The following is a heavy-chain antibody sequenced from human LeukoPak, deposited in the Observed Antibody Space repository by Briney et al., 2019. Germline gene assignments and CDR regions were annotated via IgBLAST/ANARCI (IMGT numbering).Heavy chain of an antibody. V-gene: IGHV4-61*01. Sequence: SETLSLTCIVSGFSISIGYYWGWIRQPPGKGLQWIGYIYYSGSTDYNPSLKSRVTISVDTSKNQFSLKLSSLTAADTAVYYCASARYSYYYMDVWGKGTTVTISS. CDR3: ASARYSYYYMDV. J-gene: IGHJ6*03. CDR1: GFSISIGYY. CDR2: IYYSGST.